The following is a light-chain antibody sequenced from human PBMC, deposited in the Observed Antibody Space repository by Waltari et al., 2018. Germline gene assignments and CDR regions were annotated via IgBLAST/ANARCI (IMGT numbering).Light chain of an antibody. CDR1: QTLLSSFNSKTY. J-gene: IGKJ5*01. V-gene: IGKV4-1*01. CDR3: HHYYIPPLT. CDR2: WAS. Sequence: DIVLTQSPASLAVSLGERAPINCKSSQTLLSSFNSKTYIAWYQQKPGQPPKLLINWASARGSGVPERFSGSGSETDFTLTISSLQAEDVAVYYCHHYYIPPLTFGQGTRLEIK.